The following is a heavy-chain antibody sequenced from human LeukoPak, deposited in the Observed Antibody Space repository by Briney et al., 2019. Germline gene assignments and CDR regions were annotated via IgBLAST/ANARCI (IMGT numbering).Heavy chain of an antibody. CDR2: IGTAGDP. J-gene: IGHJ6*04. D-gene: IGHD2-15*01. CDR1: GFTFSNYD. Sequence: GGSLRLPCAASGFTFSNYDMHWLRQATGKGLEWVSAIGTAGDPYYPGSVKGRFTISRENAKNSLYLQMNSLRAGDTAVYYCARGGCSGGSCYPRYYYGMDVWGKGTTVTVSS. CDR3: ARGGCSGGSCYPRYYYGMDV. V-gene: IGHV3-13*05.